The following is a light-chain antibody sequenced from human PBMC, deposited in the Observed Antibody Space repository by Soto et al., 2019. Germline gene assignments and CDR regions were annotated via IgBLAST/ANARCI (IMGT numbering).Light chain of an antibody. CDR3: CSYAGRGTYV. CDR2: EDS. CDR1: SSDVGGYNL. J-gene: IGLJ1*01. Sequence: QSALTQPASVSGSPGQSITISCTGTSSDVGGYNLISWYQQYPGKAPKLMIYEDSKRPSGVSNRFSGSKSANTASLTISGLQAEDEAEYFCCSYAGRGTYVFGGGTKLTVL. V-gene: IGLV2-23*01.